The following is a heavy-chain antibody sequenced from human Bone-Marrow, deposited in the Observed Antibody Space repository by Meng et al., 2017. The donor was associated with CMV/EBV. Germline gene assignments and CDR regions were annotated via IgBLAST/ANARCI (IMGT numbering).Heavy chain of an antibody. D-gene: IGHD4-11*01. CDR3: AGESGLPNGRDV. J-gene: IGHJ6*01. V-gene: IGHV3-30*14. CDR1: GFTFSSYA. CDR2: ISYDGSNK. Sequence: GESLKISCAASGFTFSSYAIHWVRQAPGKGLEWVAVISYDGSNKYYADSVKGRFTISRDNSKNTVFLQMDGLRVEDTAVYYCAGESGLPNGRDVCGRWTTVVASS.